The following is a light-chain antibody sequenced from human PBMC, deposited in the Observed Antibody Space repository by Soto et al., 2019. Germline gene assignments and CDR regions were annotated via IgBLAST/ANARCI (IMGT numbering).Light chain of an antibody. J-gene: IGLJ1*01. CDR3: CSYAGSXTFYV. V-gene: IGLV2-23*02. CDR2: EVS. CDR1: SSDVGSYNL. Sequence: QSVLTQPASVSGSPGQSITISCTGTSSDVGSYNLVSWYQQHPGKASKLMIYEVSKRPSGVSNRFSGSKSGNTASLTISGLQAEDEADYYCCSYAGSXTFYVFGTGTKVTVL.